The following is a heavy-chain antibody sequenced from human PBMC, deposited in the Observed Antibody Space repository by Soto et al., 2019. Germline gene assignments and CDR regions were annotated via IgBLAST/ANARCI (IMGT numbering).Heavy chain of an antibody. CDR2: IIPILGIA. D-gene: IGHD2-15*01. CDR3: AREDIVVVVAAIHYYGMDV. Sequence: QVQLVQSGAEVKKPGSSVKGSCKASGGTFSSYTIRWVRLAPGQGLEWMGRIIPILGIANYAQKFQGRVTITADKSTSTAYMELSSLRSEDTAVFYCAREDIVVVVAAIHYYGMDVWGQGTTVTVSS. J-gene: IGHJ6*02. CDR1: GGTFSSYT. V-gene: IGHV1-69*08.